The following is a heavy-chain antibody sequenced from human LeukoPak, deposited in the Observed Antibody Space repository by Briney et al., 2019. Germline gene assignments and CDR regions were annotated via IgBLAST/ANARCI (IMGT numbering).Heavy chain of an antibody. CDR3: ARSYCSGGRCYWYYFDY. V-gene: IGHV1-3*01. Sequence: ASVKVSCKASGYTFTSYAIHWVRQAPGQRLEWMGLINAANGNTRYSQTFQDRVTITRGTSASTAYMELSSLRSEDTAVYYCARSYCSGGRCYWYYFDYWGQGTLVTVSS. D-gene: IGHD2-15*01. CDR2: INAANGNT. J-gene: IGHJ4*02. CDR1: GYTFTSYA.